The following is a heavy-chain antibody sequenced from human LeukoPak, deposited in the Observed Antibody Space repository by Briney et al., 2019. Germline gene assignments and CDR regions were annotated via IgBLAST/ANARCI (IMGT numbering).Heavy chain of an antibody. Sequence: GGSLRLSWAASGFTFSSYWMSWVRQAPGKGLEWVANIKQDGSEKDYVDSVKGRFTISRDSSKNTLYLQMNSLRPEDTAVYCCAKDLRRVSSGYYGGGVDYWGQGTLVTVSS. CDR3: AKDLRRVSSGYYGGGVDY. J-gene: IGHJ4*02. V-gene: IGHV3-7*01. D-gene: IGHD6-19*01. CDR2: IKQDGSEK. CDR1: GFTFSSYW.